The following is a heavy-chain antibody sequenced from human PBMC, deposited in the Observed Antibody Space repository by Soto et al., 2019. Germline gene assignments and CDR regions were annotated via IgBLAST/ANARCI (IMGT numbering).Heavy chain of an antibody. Sequence: SATLSLTCSVNGFSIGSHFWSWIRQSPGKGPELVGYIYHTVNTNYNPALKSRVTISMDTSKNQLSLQLSSVTAADTAVYYCARLQYTVVTALDIWGQGTMVT. J-gene: IGHJ3*02. CDR2: IYHTVNT. CDR3: ARLQYTVVTALDI. D-gene: IGHD2-15*01. CDR1: GFSIGSHF. V-gene: IGHV4-59*11.